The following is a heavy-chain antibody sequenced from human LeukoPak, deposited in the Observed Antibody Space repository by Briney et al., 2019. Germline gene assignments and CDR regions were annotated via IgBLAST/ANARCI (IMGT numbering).Heavy chain of an antibody. CDR3: ARDGEMGATRY. J-gene: IGHJ4*02. D-gene: IGHD1-26*01. V-gene: IGHV1-69*05. CDR2: IIPIFGTA. CDR1: GGTFSSYA. Sequence: GASVKVSCKASGGTFSSYAISWVRQAPGQGREWMGRIIPIFGTANYAQKFQGRVTITTDESTSTAYMELSSLRSEDTAVYYCARDGEMGATRYWGQGTLVTVSS.